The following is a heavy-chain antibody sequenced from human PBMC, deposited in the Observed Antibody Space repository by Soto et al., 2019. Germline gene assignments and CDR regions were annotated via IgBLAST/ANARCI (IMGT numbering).Heavy chain of an antibody. CDR3: AKDGGYSYGRNYYFYALDV. J-gene: IGHJ6*02. V-gene: IGHV3-30*18. CDR2: ISYDGNNK. D-gene: IGHD5-18*01. CDR1: RFSFSSYG. Sequence: GGSLRLSCAASRFSFSSYGMQWVRQAPGKGLEWVAVISYDGNNKYSADSVKGRFTISRDNSKNTLYLQMNSLRAEDTAVYYCAKDGGYSYGRNYYFYALDVWGQGTTVTVSS.